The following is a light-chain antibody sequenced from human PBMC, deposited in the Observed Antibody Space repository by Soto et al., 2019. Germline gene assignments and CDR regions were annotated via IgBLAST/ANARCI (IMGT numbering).Light chain of an antibody. CDR3: QQYYNWPPT. CDR1: QSVGTN. J-gene: IGKJ1*01. Sequence: IVMTQSPATLSVSPGERATLSCRASQSVGTNLAWYHQKPGQAPRLLISGASTRATGVPARFTGSGSGTEFTLTISSLQSEAFAVYYCQQYYNWPPTFGRGTKVEIK. CDR2: GAS. V-gene: IGKV3-15*01.